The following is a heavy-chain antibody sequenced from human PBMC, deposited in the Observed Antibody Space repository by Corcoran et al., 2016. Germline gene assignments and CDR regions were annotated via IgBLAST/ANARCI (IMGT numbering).Heavy chain of an antibody. J-gene: IGHJ5*02. D-gene: IGHD6-13*01. CDR1: GFTPSSYW. V-gene: IGHV3-74*03. CDR3: ATSVYSRADS. Sequence: EVHLVESGRGLVQPGGSLRISCAASGFTPSSYWMQWVRQAPGKGLVWVAHIGNDGSATAYADSVKGRFTVSRDNAKNTLDLQMNSLRDEDTAVYYCATSVYSRADSWGQGTLVTVSS. CDR2: IGNDGSAT.